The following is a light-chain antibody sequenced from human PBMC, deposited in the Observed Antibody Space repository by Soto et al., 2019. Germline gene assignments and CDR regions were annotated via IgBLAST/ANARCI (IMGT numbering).Light chain of an antibody. CDR3: QQYNHWPPIT. Sequence: EIVMTHSPATLSVCPWEIVTLHCRASQSVTSNLAWYQHNPGQSPRLLIYRASARATAVPDRFSGSGSGTEFTLTISSLQSEDFAVYYCQQYNHWPPITFGQGTRLEIK. J-gene: IGKJ5*01. V-gene: IGKV3-15*01. CDR1: QSVTSN. CDR2: RAS.